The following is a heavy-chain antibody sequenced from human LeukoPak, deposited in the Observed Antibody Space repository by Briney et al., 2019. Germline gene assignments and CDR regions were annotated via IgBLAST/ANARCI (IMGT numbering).Heavy chain of an antibody. CDR3: ANGCGGVVAAPPNAFDI. V-gene: IGHV3-9*03. J-gene: IGHJ3*02. CDR1: GFTFGDYA. Sequence: GGYLRLYVAASGFTFGDYAMHWVGQAPGQGLGWVSSVSWNSGSIAYADSVKGRITIYRDTAKNSLYLQVNSLRAADMALYYCANGCGGVVAAPPNAFDIWGQGTMVTVS. D-gene: IGHD2-15*01. CDR2: VSWNSGSI.